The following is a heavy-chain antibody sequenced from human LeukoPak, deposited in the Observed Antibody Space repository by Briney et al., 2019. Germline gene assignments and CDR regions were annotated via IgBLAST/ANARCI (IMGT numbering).Heavy chain of an antibody. CDR2: ISYDGNDK. V-gene: IGHV3-30*03. D-gene: IGHD1-14*01. CDR3: ARDAGTWGYGYNFDY. Sequence: GGSLRLSCAASGFTLRSYGMHWVRQAPGKGLEWVAVISYDGNDKYYEDSLKGRFTISRDNSKNTLYLEMNSLRAEDTAVYYCARDAGTWGYGYNFDYWGQGILGSVSS. J-gene: IGHJ4*02. CDR1: GFTLRSYG.